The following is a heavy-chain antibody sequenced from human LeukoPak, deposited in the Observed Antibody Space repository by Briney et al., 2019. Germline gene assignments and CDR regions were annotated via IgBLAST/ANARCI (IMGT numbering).Heavy chain of an antibody. J-gene: IGHJ4*02. V-gene: IGHV4-34*01. D-gene: IGHD3-16*01. CDR1: GGSFSGFY. Sequence: SETLSLTCAVYGGSFSGFYWTWTRQPPGKGLEWIGEINHSGSTSYNPSLKSRVTIAVDTSKNQFSLKLSSVTAADTAVYYCARIKIGGQLARRPLDYWAQGTLVTVSS. CDR3: ARIKIGGQLARRPLDY. CDR2: INHSGST.